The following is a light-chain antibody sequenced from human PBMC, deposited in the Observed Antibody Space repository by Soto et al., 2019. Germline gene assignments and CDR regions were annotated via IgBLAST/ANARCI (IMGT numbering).Light chain of an antibody. CDR2: EVS. V-gene: IGLV2-14*01. CDR1: SSDVGGYNF. CDR3: SSFTSRTTRVI. Sequence: QSVLTQPASVSGSPGQSITISCTGTSSDVGGYNFVSWYQHHTGKAPKLIIFEVSNRPSGVSNRFSGSKSGNTASLTISGLQAEDEAAYHCSSFTSRTTRVIFGGGTKVTVL. J-gene: IGLJ2*01.